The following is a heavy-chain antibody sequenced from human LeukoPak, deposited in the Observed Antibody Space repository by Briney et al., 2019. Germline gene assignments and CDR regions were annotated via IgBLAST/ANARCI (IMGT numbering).Heavy chain of an antibody. J-gene: IGHJ6*03. CDR3: ARDQTYYDILTGYYKKYYYYYMDV. CDR1: GFTFSDYY. CDR2: ISSSGSTI. V-gene: IGHV3-11*01. Sequence: GGSLRLSCAASGFTFSDYYMSWIRQAPGKGLEWVSYISSSGSTIYYADSVKGRFTISRDNAKNPLYLQMNSLRAEDTAVYYCARDQTYYDILTGYYKKYYYYYMDVWGKGTTVTVSS. D-gene: IGHD3-9*01.